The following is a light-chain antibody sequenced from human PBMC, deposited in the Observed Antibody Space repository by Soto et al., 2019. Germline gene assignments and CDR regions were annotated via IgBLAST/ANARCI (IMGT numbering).Light chain of an antibody. CDR2: DAS. V-gene: IGKV3-20*01. CDR1: QSVSSDS. J-gene: IGKJ1*01. CDR3: QQYGSAPRT. Sequence: EIVLTQSPGTLSLSPGERAILSCRASQSVSSDSLAWYRQKPGQAPRLLVYDASSRATGIPDRFSGSGSGTEFTLTISGLEPEDFAVYYCQQYGSAPRTFGQGTKVEIK.